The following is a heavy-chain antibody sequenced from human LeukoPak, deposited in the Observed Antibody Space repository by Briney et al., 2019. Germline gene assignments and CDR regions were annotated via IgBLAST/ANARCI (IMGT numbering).Heavy chain of an antibody. V-gene: IGHV3-30*02. CDR2: IRYDGSNK. CDR1: GFTFSSYG. CDR3: AKEPGYYGSGSYYNFDY. Sequence: PGGSLRLSCAASGFTFSSYGMHWVRQAPGKGLEWVAFIRYDGSNKYYADSVKGRFTISRDNSKNTLYLQMNSLRAEGTAVYYCAKEPGYYGSGSYYNFDYWGQGTLVTVSS. J-gene: IGHJ4*02. D-gene: IGHD3-10*01.